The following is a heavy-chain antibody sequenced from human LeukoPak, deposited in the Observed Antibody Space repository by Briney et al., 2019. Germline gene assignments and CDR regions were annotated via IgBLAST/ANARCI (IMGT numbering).Heavy chain of an antibody. D-gene: IGHD3-10*01. CDR2: IYHSGST. Sequence: RPSETLSLTCAVSGGSISSGGYSWSWIRQPPGKGLEWIGYIYHSGSTYYNPSLKSRVTISVDRSKNQFSLKLSSVTAADTAVYYCARGPTYYGSGSSPLIYFDYWGQGTLVTVSS. CDR3: ARGPTYYGSGSSPLIYFDY. CDR1: GGSISSGGYS. V-gene: IGHV4-30-2*01. J-gene: IGHJ4*02.